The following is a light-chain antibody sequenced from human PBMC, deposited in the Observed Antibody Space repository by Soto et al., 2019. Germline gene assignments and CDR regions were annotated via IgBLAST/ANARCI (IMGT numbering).Light chain of an antibody. V-gene: IGKV1-39*01. CDR2: AAS. CDR3: QQSYSTPS. J-gene: IGKJ4*01. Sequence: DIQMTQSPSSLSASVGDRVTITCRASQNINNFLNWYQQKPGKAPNVLIFAASSLHSGVPSRFSGSGSGTDFTLTISSLQPDDFATYYCQQSYSTPSFGGGTKVEI. CDR1: QNINNF.